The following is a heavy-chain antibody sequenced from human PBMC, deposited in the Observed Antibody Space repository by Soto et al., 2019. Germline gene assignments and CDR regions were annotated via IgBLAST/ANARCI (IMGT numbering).Heavy chain of an antibody. J-gene: IGHJ6*02. D-gene: IGHD2-15*01. CDR3: ARPIPRWSYHYGMDV. V-gene: IGHV3-30*03. Sequence: QLVESGGRGVQPGRSLRLSCEASEFTFSSYAMHWVRQAPGRGLEWVALISFDGRKEYYADSVKGRFTDSRDNSRSMVYLQMDSLRPDDTAIYYCARPIPRWSYHYGMDVWGQGTTVTVSS. CDR2: ISFDGRKE. CDR1: EFTFSSYA.